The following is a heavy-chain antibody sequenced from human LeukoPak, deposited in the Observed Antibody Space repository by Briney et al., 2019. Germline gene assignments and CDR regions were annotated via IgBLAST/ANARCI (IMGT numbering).Heavy chain of an antibody. CDR1: GYTFTGYY. CDR2: VNPNSGDT. Sequence: ASVKVSCKASGYTFTGYYLHWVRQAPGQGLEWMGCVNPNSGDTNYAQKFQGSVTMTRDTSISTVYMELSRLRSDDTAVYYCARDRANEGLRFLLLSDYYYYMDVWGKGTTVTVSS. CDR3: ARDRANEGLRFLLLSDYYYYMDV. D-gene: IGHD3-3*01. V-gene: IGHV1-2*02. J-gene: IGHJ6*03.